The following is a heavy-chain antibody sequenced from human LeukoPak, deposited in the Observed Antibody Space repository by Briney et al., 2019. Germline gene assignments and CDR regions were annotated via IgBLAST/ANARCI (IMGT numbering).Heavy chain of an antibody. J-gene: IGHJ4*02. CDR2: IKQDGSEQ. Sequence: PGRSLRLSYVVSGFTFSTYWMSWVRQAAGKGLQWLANIKQDGSEQYYVDSVKGRFTISRDNAKNSLYLQMNSLRAEDTAVYYCARGTNWAFDSWGQGTLVTVSS. CDR1: GFTFSTYW. D-gene: IGHD7-27*01. V-gene: IGHV3-7*05. CDR3: ARGTNWAFDS.